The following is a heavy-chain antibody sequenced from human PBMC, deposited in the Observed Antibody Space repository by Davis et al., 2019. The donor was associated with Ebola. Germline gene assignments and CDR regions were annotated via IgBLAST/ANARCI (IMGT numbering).Heavy chain of an antibody. D-gene: IGHD5-12*01. Sequence: ASVKVSCKASGYTFTNYYVSWVRQAPGQGLEWMGIINPSGDTPRYAHNFQGRVTMTRDTSTSTVYMELTTLRSEDTAMYYCARDPSRYSGYGYYYYYGMDAWGQGTTVTVSS. CDR3: ARDPSRYSGYGYYYYYGMDA. J-gene: IGHJ6*02. CDR2: INPSGDTP. V-gene: IGHV1-46*01. CDR1: GYTFTNYY.